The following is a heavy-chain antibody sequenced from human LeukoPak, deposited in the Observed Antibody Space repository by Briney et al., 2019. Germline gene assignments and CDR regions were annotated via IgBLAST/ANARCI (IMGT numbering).Heavy chain of an antibody. CDR3: AKRSSTSSGYFDF. Sequence: GGSLRLSCAASRFTFDEYGMSWVRQTAGKGLEWVSGINWNGRSIGYADSVKGRFTVSRDNAKSSLYLQMNSLRAEDTAKYYCAKRSSTSSGYFDFWGRGTLVTVSS. J-gene: IGHJ4*02. CDR2: INWNGRSI. D-gene: IGHD3-22*01. CDR1: RFTFDEYG. V-gene: IGHV3-20*04.